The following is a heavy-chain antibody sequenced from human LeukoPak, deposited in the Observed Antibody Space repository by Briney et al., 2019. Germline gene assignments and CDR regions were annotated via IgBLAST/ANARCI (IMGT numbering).Heavy chain of an antibody. CDR2: INHSGST. J-gene: IGHJ3*02. D-gene: IGHD2-15*01. CDR3: ARDRVGYCSGGSCRGRGAFDI. CDR1: SGSFSGYY. V-gene: IGHV4-34*01. Sequence: SETLSLTCAVYSGSFSGYYWSWIRQPPGKGLEWIGEINHSGSTNYNPSLKSRVTISVDTSKNQFSLKLSSVTAADTAVYYCARDRVGYCSGGSCRGRGAFDIWGQGTMVTVSS.